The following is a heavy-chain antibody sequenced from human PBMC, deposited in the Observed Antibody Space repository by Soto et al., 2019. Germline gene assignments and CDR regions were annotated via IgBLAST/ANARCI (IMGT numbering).Heavy chain of an antibody. CDR1: GDSVSSSDFY. J-gene: IGHJ6*02. V-gene: IGHV4-61*08. CDR2: VYSTGTT. Sequence: QVLLRESGPGLVKPSETLALTCAVSGDSVSSSDFYWTWIRQPPGKPLEWIGYVYSTGTTRYSPSLESRVDISVERSENQFSLKLRSVTAAGAAVYFCSRVSKLVAPKDGKRAYFFAMDVWGHGPTVTVS. CDR3: SRVSKLVAPKDGKRAYFFAMDV. D-gene: IGHD2-15*01.